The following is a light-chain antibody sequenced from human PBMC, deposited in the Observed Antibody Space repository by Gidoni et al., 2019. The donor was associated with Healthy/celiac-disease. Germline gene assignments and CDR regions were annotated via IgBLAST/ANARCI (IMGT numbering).Light chain of an antibody. CDR1: SSDVGGYNY. CDR2: DVR. J-gene: IGLJ3*02. CDR3: SSYTSSSTWV. V-gene: IGLV2-14*03. Sequence: QPALTQPASGSGSPGQSITTSCTGTSSDVGGYNYVSWYQQHPGTAPKLMIYDVRNRPSGVSNRFSGSKSGNTASLTISGLQAEDEADYYCSSYTSSSTWVFGGGTKLTVL.